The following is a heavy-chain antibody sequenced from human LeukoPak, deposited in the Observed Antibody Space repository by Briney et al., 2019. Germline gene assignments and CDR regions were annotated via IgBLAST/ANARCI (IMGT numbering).Heavy chain of an antibody. Sequence: SGPTLVNPTQTLTLTCTFSGFSLYSSGVGVGWIRQPPGKALEWLAGIYWDDDKRYNPSLRSRLTMSKDASKSQVSLVMSNMDPVDTATYYCAHRRPGHLTGWDNSYFDNWGPGTLVTVSS. CDR1: GFSLYSSGVG. CDR2: IYWDDDK. CDR3: AHRRPGHLTGWDNSYFDN. J-gene: IGHJ4*02. V-gene: IGHV2-5*02. D-gene: IGHD1/OR15-1a*01.